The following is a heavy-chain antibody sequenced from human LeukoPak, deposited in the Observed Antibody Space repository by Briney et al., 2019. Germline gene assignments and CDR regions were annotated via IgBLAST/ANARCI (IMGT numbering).Heavy chain of an antibody. CDR3: ARDAGWSGSDAFYI. J-gene: IGHJ3*02. CDR2: IYTSGST. V-gene: IGHV4-61*02. D-gene: IGHD3-3*01. Sequence: SQTLSLTCTVSGGSISSGSYYWSWIRQPAGKGLEWIGRIYTSGSTNYNASLKSRVTISVDTSKNQFSLKLSSVTAADTAVYYCARDAGWSGSDAFYIWGQGTMVTVSS. CDR1: GGSISSGSYY.